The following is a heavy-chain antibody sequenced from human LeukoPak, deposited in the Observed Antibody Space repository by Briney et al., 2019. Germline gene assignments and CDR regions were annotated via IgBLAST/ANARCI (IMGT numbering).Heavy chain of an antibody. CDR1: GGSISSYY. J-gene: IGHJ4*02. D-gene: IGHD7-27*01. CDR3: ASHSQHSRDLGSARNFDY. Sequence: SETLSLTCTVSGGSISSYYWSWIRQPPGKGLEWIGYISYSGSTNYNPSLNSRVTISVDTSRNLFSLRLTSVTAADTAVYYCASHSQHSRDLGSARNFDYWGQGTLVTVSS. CDR2: ISYSGST. V-gene: IGHV4-59*08.